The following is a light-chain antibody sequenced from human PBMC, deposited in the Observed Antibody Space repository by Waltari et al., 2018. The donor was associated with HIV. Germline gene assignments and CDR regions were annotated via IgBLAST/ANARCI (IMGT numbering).Light chain of an antibody. V-gene: IGLV2-8*01. J-gene: IGLJ2*01. CDR2: EDK. CDR1: STDVAGYKY. Sequence: QSALTQPPSASGSPAQSVTISCTGISTDVAGYKYVSWYQHHPGKAPKLMIYEDKRRPSWVPDRFSGSKSGNTASLTVSGLQADDEADYYCSSYAGTNRLFGGGTKLTVL. CDR3: SSYAGTNRL.